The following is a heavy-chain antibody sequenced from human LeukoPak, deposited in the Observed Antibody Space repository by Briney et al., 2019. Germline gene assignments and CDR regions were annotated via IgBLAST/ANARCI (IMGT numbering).Heavy chain of an antibody. CDR2: IKQDGSEK. CDR1: GFTFSSYW. Sequence: GGPLRLSCAASGFTFSSYWMSWVRQTPGKGLEWVANIKQDGSEKYYVDSVKGRFTISRDNAKNSLYLQMNSLRAEDTAVYYCARDLSWSNRYYMDVWGKGTTVTVSS. V-gene: IGHV3-7*01. D-gene: IGHD6-13*01. J-gene: IGHJ6*03. CDR3: ARDLSWSNRYYMDV.